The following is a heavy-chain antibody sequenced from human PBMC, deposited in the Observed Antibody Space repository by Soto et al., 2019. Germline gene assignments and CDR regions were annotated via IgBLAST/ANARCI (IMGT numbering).Heavy chain of an antibody. D-gene: IGHD3-16*01. CDR2: MNPGSGDT. J-gene: IGHJ5*02. CDR3: ARMATFGSLNWFDP. CDR1: GYSFTNND. V-gene: IGHV1-8*01. Sequence: ASVKVSCNASGYSFTNNDVSWVRQATGQGLEWMGWMNPGSGDTGYAQKFQGRVTMTRDISIATAYMELSSLRSDDTAIYYCARMATFGSLNWFDPWGQGTLVTVSS.